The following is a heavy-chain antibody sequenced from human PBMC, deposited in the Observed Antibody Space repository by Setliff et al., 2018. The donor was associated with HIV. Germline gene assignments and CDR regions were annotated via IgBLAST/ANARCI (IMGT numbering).Heavy chain of an antibody. Sequence: SETLSLTCAVYVGSFSGHYWIWIRQPPGKGLEWIGETNPSGSTKYNPSLKSRVTISVDRSENQFSLKLTSVTAADTAVYYCARGQDLGATWTGYYYYYMDVWGKGTAVTVSS. CDR1: VGSFSGHY. CDR3: ARGQDLGATWTGYYYYYMDV. D-gene: IGHD1-26*01. CDR2: TNPSGST. V-gene: IGHV4-34*01. J-gene: IGHJ6*03.